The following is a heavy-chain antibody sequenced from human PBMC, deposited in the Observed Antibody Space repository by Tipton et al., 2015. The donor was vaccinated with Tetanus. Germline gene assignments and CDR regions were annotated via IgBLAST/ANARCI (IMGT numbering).Heavy chain of an antibody. CDR3: ARPSTTVTPRAFDV. V-gene: IGHV4-34*01. D-gene: IGHD4-17*01. CDR1: GASFSDYY. J-gene: IGHJ3*01. Sequence: TLSLTCAVYGASFSDYYWSWIRQAPGKGLEWIGEINHSGNTNHNPSLKSRVTLSVDTSKNQFSLKLTSVTAADAAVYYCARPSTTVTPRAFDVWGQGTMVTVSS. CDR2: INHSGNT.